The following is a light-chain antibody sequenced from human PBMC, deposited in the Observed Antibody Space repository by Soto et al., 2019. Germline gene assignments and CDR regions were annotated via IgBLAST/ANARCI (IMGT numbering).Light chain of an antibody. J-gene: IGLJ2*01. CDR1: SSDVGGYNY. CDR2: DVS. Sequence: QSALTQPASVSGSPGQSITISCTGTSSDVGGYNYVSWYQHHPGKAPKLIIYDVSNRPSGVSNRFSGSKSGNTASLTISGLQAEDEAEYYCSSYTGSSTPVVFGGGTKLTVL. V-gene: IGLV2-14*03. CDR3: SSYTGSSTPVV.